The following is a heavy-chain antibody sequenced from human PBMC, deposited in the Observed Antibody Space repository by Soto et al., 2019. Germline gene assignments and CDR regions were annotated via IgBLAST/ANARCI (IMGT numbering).Heavy chain of an antibody. V-gene: IGHV3-11*06. J-gene: IGHJ6*02. Sequence: GGSLRLSCAASGFTFSDYYMSWIRQAPGKGLEWVSYISSSSSYTNYADSVKGRFTISRDNAKNSLYLQMNSLRAEDTAVYYCARDQDLAVAGTATYYYYGMDVWGQGTTVTVS. CDR2: ISSSSSYT. D-gene: IGHD6-19*01. CDR1: GFTFSDYY. CDR3: ARDQDLAVAGTATYYYYGMDV.